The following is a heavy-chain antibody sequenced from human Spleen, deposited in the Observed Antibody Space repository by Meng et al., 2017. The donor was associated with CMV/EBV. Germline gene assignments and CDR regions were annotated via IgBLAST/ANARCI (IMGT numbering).Heavy chain of an antibody. Sequence: GESLKISCAASGFSFSPYWMHWVRQTPGKGLVWVSSISSSSSYIYYADSVKGRFTISRDNAKNSLYLQMNSLRAEDTAVYYCARDSRGLLYLGSVDYWGQGTLVTVSS. D-gene: IGHD2-2*02. J-gene: IGHJ4*02. CDR3: ARDSRGLLYLGSVDY. V-gene: IGHV3-21*01. CDR1: GFSFSPYW. CDR2: ISSSSSYI.